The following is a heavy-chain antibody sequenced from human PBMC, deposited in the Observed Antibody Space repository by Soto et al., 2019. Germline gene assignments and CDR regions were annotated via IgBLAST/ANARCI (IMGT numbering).Heavy chain of an antibody. CDR3: ARVSYDFWSGYNPSYYYGMDV. V-gene: IGHV1-69*01. CDR2: IIPIFGTA. D-gene: IGHD3-3*01. Sequence: SVKDSCKASGGTFSSYAISWVRQAPVQGLEWMGGIIPIFGTANYAQKFQGRVTITADESTSTAYMELSSLRSEDTAVYYCARVSYDFWSGYNPSYYYGMDVWGQGTTVTVSS. J-gene: IGHJ6*02. CDR1: GGTFSSYA.